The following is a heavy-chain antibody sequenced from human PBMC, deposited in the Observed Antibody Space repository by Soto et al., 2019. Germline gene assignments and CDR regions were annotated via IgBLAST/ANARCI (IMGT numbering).Heavy chain of an antibody. J-gene: IGHJ6*02. CDR2: IYYSGST. Sequence: QVQLQESGPGLVKPSQTLSLTCTVSGGSISSGDYYWSWIRQPPGKGLEWIGYIYYSGSTYYNPYLKSRFTISVDTSKNQFSLKLSSVTAADTAVYYCARDRAVATVWGTDYYYYYGMDVWGQGTTVTVSS. D-gene: IGHD5-12*01. CDR1: GGSISSGDYY. V-gene: IGHV4-30-4*01. CDR3: ARDRAVATVWGTDYYYYYGMDV.